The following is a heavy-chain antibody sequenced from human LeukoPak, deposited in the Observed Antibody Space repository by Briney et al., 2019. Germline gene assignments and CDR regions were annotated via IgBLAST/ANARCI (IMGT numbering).Heavy chain of an antibody. Sequence: GGSLRLSCAASGFSFSSYAMSWVRRAPARGLEWVSSIRGGGETFYADSVKGRFTLSRDNSKNTLYLQMNSLRAEDTAVYYCAKTLNWSGYLTSCDYWGQGTLVTVSS. J-gene: IGHJ4*02. D-gene: IGHD3-3*01. CDR3: AKTLNWSGYLTSCDY. V-gene: IGHV3-23*01. CDR2: IRGGGET. CDR1: GFSFSSYA.